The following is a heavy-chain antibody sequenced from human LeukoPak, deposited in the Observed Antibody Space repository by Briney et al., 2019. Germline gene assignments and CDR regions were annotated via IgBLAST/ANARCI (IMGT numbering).Heavy chain of an antibody. J-gene: IGHJ5*02. V-gene: IGHV4-38-2*01. Sequence: SETLSLTCVVSGYSISNDYYWGWIRQPPGKGLEWIGNIYHSGGSYYNPSLKGRVTILVDTSKNQFSLKLSSVTAADTAVYYCAKAGTTGIHHWFDPWGQGNLVTVSS. CDR3: AKAGTTGIHHWFDP. CDR2: IYHSGGS. CDR1: GYSISNDYY. D-gene: IGHD1-1*01.